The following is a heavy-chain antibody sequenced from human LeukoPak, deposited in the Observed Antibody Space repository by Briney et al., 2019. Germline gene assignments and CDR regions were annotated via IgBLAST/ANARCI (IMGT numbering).Heavy chain of an antibody. V-gene: IGHV4-34*01. Sequence: PSETLSLTCAAYGGSFSGYYWSWIRQPPGKGLEWIGEINHSGSTNYNPSLKSRVTISVDTSKNQFSLKLSSVTAADTAVYYCARKYSSSRHRRYYGMDVWGQGTTVTVSS. CDR3: ARKYSSSRHRRYYGMDV. D-gene: IGHD6-13*01. CDR2: INHSGST. CDR1: GGSFSGYY. J-gene: IGHJ6*02.